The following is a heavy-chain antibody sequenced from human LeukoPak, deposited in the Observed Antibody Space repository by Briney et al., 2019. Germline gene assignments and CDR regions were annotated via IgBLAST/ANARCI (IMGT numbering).Heavy chain of an antibody. CDR1: GGSISNYY. J-gene: IGHJ6*02. CDR2: LHYSGST. Sequence: SETLSLTCTVSGGSISNYYYSWIRQPPGKGLEWIGYLHYSGSTNYNPSLKGRVTMSVDTSKNQFSLKLSSVTAADTAVYYCARDSAFNPRYYYGMDVWGQGTTVTVSS. D-gene: IGHD2/OR15-2a*01. V-gene: IGHV4-59*01. CDR3: ARDSAFNPRYYYGMDV.